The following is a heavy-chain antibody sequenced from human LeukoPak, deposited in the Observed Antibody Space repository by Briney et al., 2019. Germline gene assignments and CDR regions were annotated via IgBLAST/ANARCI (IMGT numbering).Heavy chain of an antibody. CDR3: ARDPYSGGYWNYYYYYMDV. CDR1: GFTFSSYE. D-gene: IGHD1-26*01. V-gene: IGHV3-21*01. Sequence: GGSLRLSCAASGFTFSSYEMNWVRQAPGKGLEWVSSITSSSSYIYYADSVKGRFTISRDNAKNSLFLQMNSLTAEDTAVYYCARDPYSGGYWNYYYYYMDVWGKGTTVTISS. CDR2: ITSSSSYI. J-gene: IGHJ6*03.